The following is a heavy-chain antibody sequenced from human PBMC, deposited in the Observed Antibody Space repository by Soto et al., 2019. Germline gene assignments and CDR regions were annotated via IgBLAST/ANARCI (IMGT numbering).Heavy chain of an antibody. CDR2: MNPYTGNT. J-gene: IGHJ4*02. Sequence: QVQLVQSGAEVKKPGASVKVSCKASGYTFATYDFAWVRQATGQGLEWVGWMNPYTGNTGYAQAFRGRLTMTRNTSITTAYMELSSLTSEDTAVYFCARRLERSGPYYLDSWGQGTLVTVSS. D-gene: IGHD3-16*01. CDR3: ARRLERSGPYYLDS. V-gene: IGHV1-8*01. CDR1: GYTFATYD.